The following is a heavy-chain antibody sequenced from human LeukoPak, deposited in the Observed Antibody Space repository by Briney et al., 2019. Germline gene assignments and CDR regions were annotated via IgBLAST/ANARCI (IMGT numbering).Heavy chain of an antibody. V-gene: IGHV4-59*01. CDR1: GGSISSYY. CDR2: IYYSGTT. J-gene: IGHJ4*02. Sequence: SETLSLTCTVSGGSISSYYWSWIRQPPGKGLEWIGYIYYSGTTNYNPSLKSRVTISVDTSKNQFSLKLSSVTAADTAVYYCARDCSGGSCYDYWGQGTLVTVSS. CDR3: ARDCSGGSCYDY. D-gene: IGHD2-15*01.